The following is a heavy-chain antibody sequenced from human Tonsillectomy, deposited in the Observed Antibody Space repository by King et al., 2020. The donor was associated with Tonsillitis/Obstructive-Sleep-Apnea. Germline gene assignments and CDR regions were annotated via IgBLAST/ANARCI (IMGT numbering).Heavy chain of an antibody. D-gene: IGHD2-15*01. CDR1: GFTFSSFA. J-gene: IGHJ3*02. V-gene: IGHV3-30*04. CDR2: ISYDGRNK. CDR3: ARGYVFYAFDI. Sequence: HVQLVESGGGVVQPGRSLRLSCAASGFTFSSFAMHWVRQAPGKGLEWVAVISYDGRNKYYADSVKGRFTISRDNSKNTLYVQMNSLRAEDTAVYYCARGYVFYAFDIWGQGTMVTVSS.